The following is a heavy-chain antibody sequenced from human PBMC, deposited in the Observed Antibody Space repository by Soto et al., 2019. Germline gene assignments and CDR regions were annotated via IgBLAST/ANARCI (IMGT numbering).Heavy chain of an antibody. Sequence: SETLSLTCTVSGGSISSGGYYWSWIRQHPGKGLEWIGYIYYSGSTYYNPSLKSRVTISVDTSKNQFSLKLSSVTAADTAVYYCARGAYYDILTPPHWFDPWGQGTLVTVSS. CDR1: GGSISSGGYY. J-gene: IGHJ5*02. CDR2: IYYSGST. V-gene: IGHV4-31*03. D-gene: IGHD3-9*01. CDR3: ARGAYYDILTPPHWFDP.